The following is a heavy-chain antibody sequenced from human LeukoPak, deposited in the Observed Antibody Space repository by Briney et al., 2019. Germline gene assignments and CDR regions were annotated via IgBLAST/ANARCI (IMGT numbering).Heavy chain of an antibody. D-gene: IGHD3-3*01. CDR1: GGSFSGYY. Sequence: SETLSLTCAVYGGSFSGYYWSWIRQPPGKGLEWIGEINHSGSTNYNPSLKSRVTISVDTSKNQFSLKLSSVTAADTAVYYCARLGDFWSGYYAPYYLDYWGQGTLVTVSS. J-gene: IGHJ4*02. CDR2: INHSGST. CDR3: ARLGDFWSGYYAPYYLDY. V-gene: IGHV4-34*01.